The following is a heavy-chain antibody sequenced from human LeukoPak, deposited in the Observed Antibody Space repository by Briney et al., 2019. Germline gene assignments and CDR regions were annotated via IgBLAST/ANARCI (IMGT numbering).Heavy chain of an antibody. V-gene: IGHV3-66*02. CDR3: ATEGALVAFHI. CDR2: IYSGGST. D-gene: IGHD3-16*01. CDR1: GFTVSSNY. J-gene: IGHJ3*02. Sequence: PGGSLRLSCAASGFTVSSNYMSWVRQAPGKGLEWVSVIYSGGSTYYADSVKGRFTISRDNSKNTLYLQMNSLRAEDTAVYYCATEGALVAFHIWGQGTMVTVSS.